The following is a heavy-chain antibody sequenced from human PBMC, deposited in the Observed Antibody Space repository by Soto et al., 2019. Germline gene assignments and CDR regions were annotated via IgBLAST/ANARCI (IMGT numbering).Heavy chain of an antibody. J-gene: IGHJ4*02. Sequence: GGSLRLSCQASGFTFGSYAMSWVRQAPGKGQEWVALVQSNHVTYYADSVRGRFTVSRDNSKNTVSLQMDSLRVEDTALYYCAKWLRGGSYYCDFWGQGAKVTVSS. CDR3: AKWLRGGSYYCDF. CDR1: GFTFGSYA. D-gene: IGHD3-10*01. CDR2: VQSNHVT. V-gene: IGHV3-23*03.